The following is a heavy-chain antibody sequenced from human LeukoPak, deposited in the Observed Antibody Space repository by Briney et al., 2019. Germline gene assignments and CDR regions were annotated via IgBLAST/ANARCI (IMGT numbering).Heavy chain of an antibody. D-gene: IGHD3-10*01. CDR1: GGSISNYF. Sequence: PSETLSLTCTVSGGSISNYFWSWVRQPAGKGLEWIGRIYSTGRSDYNPSLKSRITMSVDTSKNQFSLKLSSVTAADTAVYYCARVYGSGSYSDSWGQGTLVTVSS. CDR2: IYSTGRS. V-gene: IGHV4-4*07. J-gene: IGHJ4*02. CDR3: ARVYGSGSYSDS.